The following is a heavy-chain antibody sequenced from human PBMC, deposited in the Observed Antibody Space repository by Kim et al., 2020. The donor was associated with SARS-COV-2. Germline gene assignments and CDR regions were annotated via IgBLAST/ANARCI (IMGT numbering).Heavy chain of an antibody. CDR3: ARDWYSSSSRPGGYYYYYMDV. Sequence: ASVKVSCKASGYTFTGYYMHWVRQAPGQGLEWMGRINPNSGGTNYAQKFQGRVTMTRDTSISTAYMELSRLRSDDTAVYYCARDWYSSSSRPGGYYYYYMDVWGKGTTVTVSS. J-gene: IGHJ6*03. CDR2: INPNSGGT. V-gene: IGHV1-2*06. D-gene: IGHD6-6*01. CDR1: GYTFTGYY.